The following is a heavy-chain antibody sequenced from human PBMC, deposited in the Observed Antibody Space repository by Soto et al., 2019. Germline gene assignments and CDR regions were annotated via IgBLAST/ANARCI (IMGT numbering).Heavy chain of an antibody. Sequence: SETLSLTCAVSGGSISSSNWWSWVRQPPGKGLEWIGYIYYSGSTYYNPSLKSRVTISVDTSKSQFSLKLSSVTAADTAVYYCARGYSGYDHWGQGTPVTVSS. CDR2: IYYSGST. CDR1: GGSISSSNW. J-gene: IGHJ5*02. V-gene: IGHV4-30-4*01. CDR3: ARGYSGYDH. D-gene: IGHD5-12*01.